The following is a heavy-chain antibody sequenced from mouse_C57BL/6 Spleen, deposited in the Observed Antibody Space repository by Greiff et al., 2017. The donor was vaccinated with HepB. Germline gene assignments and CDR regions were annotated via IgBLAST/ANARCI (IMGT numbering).Heavy chain of an antibody. D-gene: IGHD1-1*01. CDR2: IYPGNSDT. CDR3: TREGTTVVAPFDY. J-gene: IGHJ2*01. CDR1: GYTFTSYW. Sequence: EVQLQQSGTVLARPGASVKMSCKTSGYTFTSYWMHWVKQRPGQGLEWIGAIYPGNSDTSYNQKFKGKAKLTAVTSASTAYMELSSLTNEDSAVYYCTREGTTVVAPFDYWGQGTTLTVSS. V-gene: IGHV1-5*01.